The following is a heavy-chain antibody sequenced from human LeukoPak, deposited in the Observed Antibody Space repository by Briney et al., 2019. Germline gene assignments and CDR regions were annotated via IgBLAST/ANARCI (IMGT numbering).Heavy chain of an antibody. Sequence: GGSVSLSCGASGFPFSSYSMHWVGEATGRGLEWVSSISSSSTYIYYADSVKGRFTISRDNAKTSLYLQMNRLRAEDTAVYYCAREEYGGNSDWGHGTLVTVSS. CDR1: GFPFSSYS. J-gene: IGHJ4*01. D-gene: IGHD4-23*01. CDR3: AREEYGGNSD. V-gene: IGHV3-21*01. CDR2: ISSSSTYI.